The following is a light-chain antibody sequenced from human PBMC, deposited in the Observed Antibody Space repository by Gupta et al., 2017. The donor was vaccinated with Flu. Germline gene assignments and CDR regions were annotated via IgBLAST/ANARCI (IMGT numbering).Light chain of an antibody. J-gene: IGLJ3*02. CDR2: VNSDGSH. CDR1: RGHSSDA. Sequence: RGHSSDAIAWHQQHPEKGPRYLMKVNSDGSHSEGDGIPDRFSGSSSGAERYLTISSLQSEDEADYYCQTWGSGIWVFGGGTRLTVL. V-gene: IGLV4-69*01. CDR3: QTWGSGIWV.